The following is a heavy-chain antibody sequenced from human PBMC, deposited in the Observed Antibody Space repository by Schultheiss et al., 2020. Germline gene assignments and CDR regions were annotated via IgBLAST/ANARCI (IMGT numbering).Heavy chain of an antibody. CDR1: GFTFSSYS. CDR2: ISSSSSTI. D-gene: IGHD6-13*01. V-gene: IGHV3-48*01. J-gene: IGHJ6*04. CDR3: ARSYSRQDV. Sequence: GGSLRLSCAASGFTFSSYSINWVRQAPGKGLEWVSYISSSSSTIYYSDSVKGRFTISRDNAEKSLYLQMNSLRAEDTAVYYCARSYSRQDVWGKGTTVTVSS.